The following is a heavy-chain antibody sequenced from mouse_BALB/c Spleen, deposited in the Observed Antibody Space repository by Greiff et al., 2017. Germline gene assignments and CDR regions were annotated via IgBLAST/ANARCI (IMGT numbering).Heavy chain of an antibody. D-gene: IGHD4-1*01. Sequence: VQLQQSGAELVRSGASVKLSCTASGFNIKDYYMHWVKQRPEQGLEWIGWIDPENGDTEYAPKFQGKATMTVDTSSSTAYMQLSSLTSEDSAVYYCTRPLTGTGTWFAYWGQGTLVTVSA. CDR2: IDPENGDT. CDR3: TRPLTGTGTWFAY. CDR1: GFNIKDYY. V-gene: IGHV14-4*02. J-gene: IGHJ3*01.